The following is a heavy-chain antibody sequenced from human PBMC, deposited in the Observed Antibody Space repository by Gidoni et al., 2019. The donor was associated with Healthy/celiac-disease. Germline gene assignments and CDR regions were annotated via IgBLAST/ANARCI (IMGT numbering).Heavy chain of an antibody. J-gene: IGHJ3*02. Sequence: EMQLVESGGGLVKPGGSLRLSCAASGFTFSGYSMNWVRQAPGKGLEWVSSISSSSSYIYYADSVKGRFTISRDNAKNSLYLQMNSLRAEDTAVYYCASFTPTNVLRGAFDIWGQGTMVTVSS. D-gene: IGHD5-12*01. V-gene: IGHV3-21*01. CDR1: GFTFSGYS. CDR2: ISSSSSYI. CDR3: ASFTPTNVLRGAFDI.